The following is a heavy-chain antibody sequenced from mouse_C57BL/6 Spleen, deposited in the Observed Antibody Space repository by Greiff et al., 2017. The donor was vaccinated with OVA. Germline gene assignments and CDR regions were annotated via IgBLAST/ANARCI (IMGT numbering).Heavy chain of an antibody. J-gene: IGHJ4*01. Sequence: EVQLVESGGGLVQPGGSLSLSCAASGFTFTDYYMSWVRQPPGKALEWLGFIRNKANGYTTEYSASVKGRFTISRDNSQSSLYLQMNALRAEDSATYYCASNYGNAMDYWGQGTSVTVSS. D-gene: IGHD1-1*01. CDR1: GFTFTDYY. CDR3: ASNYGNAMDY. CDR2: IRNKANGYTT. V-gene: IGHV7-3*01.